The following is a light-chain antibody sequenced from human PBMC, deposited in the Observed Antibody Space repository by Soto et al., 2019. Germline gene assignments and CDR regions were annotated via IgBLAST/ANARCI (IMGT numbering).Light chain of an antibody. CDR2: GAS. J-gene: IGKJ1*01. CDR3: QQYGSLPRT. CDR1: ESVSSSY. Sequence: EIVLTQSPGTLSLSPGERATLSCRASESVSSSYLAWYQQKPGQAPRLLIYGASNRATGIPDRFSGSGSGTDFTLTISRLEPEDFAVYYCQQYGSLPRTFGQGTKVDIK. V-gene: IGKV3-20*01.